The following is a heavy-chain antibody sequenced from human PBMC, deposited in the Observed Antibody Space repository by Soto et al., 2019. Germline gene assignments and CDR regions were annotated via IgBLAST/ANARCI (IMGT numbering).Heavy chain of an antibody. J-gene: IGHJ5*02. CDR3: AKLVGGVKVIGEPGYGLEP. CDR2: ISHDGREQ. CDR1: GFMFSGYG. V-gene: IGHV3-30*18. Sequence: QVQLVESGGGVVQPGVSLRLSCEASGFMFSGYGMHWIRQAPGKGLEWVAVISHDGREQYYGESVKGRCTVSRDNSNNNLFLEIQRPRAEDTAVHYSAKLVGGVKVIGEPGYGLEPWGQGTLVNVSS. D-gene: IGHD5-12*01.